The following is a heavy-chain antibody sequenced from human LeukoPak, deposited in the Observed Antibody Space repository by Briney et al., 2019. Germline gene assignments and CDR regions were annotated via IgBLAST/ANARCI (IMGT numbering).Heavy chain of an antibody. Sequence: SETLSLTCTVSGGSIISYYWSWIRQPPGKGLEWIGYIYYTGTTNYNPSLKSRITISVDTSKNQFSLKLSSVTAADTAVYYCARDIQGDAFDIWGQGTMVTVSS. D-gene: IGHD5-18*01. CDR2: IYYTGTT. J-gene: IGHJ3*02. CDR3: ARDIQGDAFDI. V-gene: IGHV4-59*01. CDR1: GGSIISYY.